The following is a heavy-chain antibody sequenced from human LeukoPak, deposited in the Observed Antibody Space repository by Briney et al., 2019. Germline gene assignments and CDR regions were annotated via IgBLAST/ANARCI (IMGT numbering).Heavy chain of an antibody. D-gene: IGHD2-2*01. CDR2: IYYSGST. Sequence: PSETLSLTCTVSGGSISSSSYCWGWIRQPPGKGLEWIGSIYYSGSTYYNPSLKRRVTISVDRAKNQFSLKLSSVTAADTAVYYCARGGGYYCSSTSCYFPNWFDPWGQGTLVTVSS. J-gene: IGHJ5*02. V-gene: IGHV4-39*07. CDR3: ARGGGYYCSSTSCYFPNWFDP. CDR1: GGSISSSSYC.